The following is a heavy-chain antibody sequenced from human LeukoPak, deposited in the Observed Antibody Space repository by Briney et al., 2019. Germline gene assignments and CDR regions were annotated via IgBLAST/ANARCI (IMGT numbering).Heavy chain of an antibody. CDR1: GGSISDYT. V-gene: IGHV4-59*01. D-gene: IGHD3-16*01. Sequence: SETPSLTCYVSGGSISDYTWTWIRQPPGKGLQWIGYISSSGASYNVSLKSRVSISVDSLKNQLFLKLTSVTAADTAVYFCARGGASWIDPWGHGTLVTVSS. CDR2: ISSSGA. CDR3: ARGGASWIDP. J-gene: IGHJ5*02.